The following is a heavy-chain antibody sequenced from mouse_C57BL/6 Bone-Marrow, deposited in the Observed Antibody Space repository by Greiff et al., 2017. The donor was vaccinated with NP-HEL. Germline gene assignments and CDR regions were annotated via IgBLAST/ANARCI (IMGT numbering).Heavy chain of an antibody. D-gene: IGHD2-2*01. Sequence: EVKLMESGPELVKPGASVKISCKASGYSFTGYYMNWVKQSPEKSLEWIGEINPSTGGTTYNQKFKAKATLTVDKSSSTAYMQLKSLTSEDSAVYYCARSWLPWVDYGGQGTSVTVSS. CDR3: ARSWLPWVDY. CDR2: INPSTGGT. V-gene: IGHV1-42*01. J-gene: IGHJ4*01. CDR1: GYSFTGYY.